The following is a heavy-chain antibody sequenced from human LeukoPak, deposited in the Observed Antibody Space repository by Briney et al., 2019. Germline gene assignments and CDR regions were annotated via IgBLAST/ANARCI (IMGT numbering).Heavy chain of an antibody. Sequence: GASVKVSCKASGYTFTGYYMHWVRQAPGQGLEWMGWINPNSGGTNYAQKFQGRVTMTRDTSISTAYMELTRLRSDDTAVYYCARESGAYGSSGYSDYYFDYWGQGALVTVSS. CDR2: INPNSGGT. CDR1: GYTFTGYY. V-gene: IGHV1-2*02. J-gene: IGHJ4*02. D-gene: IGHD3-22*01. CDR3: ARESGAYGSSGYSDYYFDY.